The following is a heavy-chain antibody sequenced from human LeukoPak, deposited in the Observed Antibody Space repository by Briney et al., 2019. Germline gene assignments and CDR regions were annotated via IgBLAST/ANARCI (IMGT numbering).Heavy chain of an antibody. CDR3: ARAAITMIVVVKRYYYYYMDV. CDR2: MNPNSGNT. J-gene: IGHJ6*03. D-gene: IGHD3-22*01. V-gene: IGHV1-8*01. Sequence: ASVKVSCKASGYTFTSYDINWVRQATGQGLERMGWMNPNSGNTGYAQKFQGRVTMTRNTSISTAYMELSSLRSEDTTVYYCARAAITMIVVVKRYYYYYMDVWGQGTTVTVSS. CDR1: GYTFTSYD.